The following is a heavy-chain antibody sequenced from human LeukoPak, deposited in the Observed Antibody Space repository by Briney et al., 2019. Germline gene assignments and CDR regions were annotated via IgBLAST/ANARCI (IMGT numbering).Heavy chain of an antibody. J-gene: IGHJ5*02. D-gene: IGHD3-22*01. CDR2: MYYSGSI. V-gene: IGHV4-30-4*01. Sequence: SQTLSLTCTVSGGSISSGDYYWSWIRQPPGKGLEWIAYMYYSGSIYYNPSLKSRVTMSADTSKNQLSLKLSSVTAADTAVYYCARPYYDDSRIDPWGQGSLVTVSS. CDR3: ARPYYDDSRIDP. CDR1: GGSISSGDYY.